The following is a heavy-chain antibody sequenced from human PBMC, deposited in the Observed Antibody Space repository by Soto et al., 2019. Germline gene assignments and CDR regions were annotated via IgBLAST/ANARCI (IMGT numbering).Heavy chain of an antibody. D-gene: IGHD1-26*01. V-gene: IGHV3-23*01. J-gene: IGHJ4*02. CDR2: ISGSDGKT. CDR1: GFSFTSYA. Sequence: EVQLLESGGGLVRPGGSLRLSCAASGFSFTSYALSWVRQAPGKGLEWVSTISGSDGKTYYADSVKGRFSISRDTSKTTLYLQMNSLRVEDTAVYYCARWSILDYWGQGPRVTVS. CDR3: ARWSILDY.